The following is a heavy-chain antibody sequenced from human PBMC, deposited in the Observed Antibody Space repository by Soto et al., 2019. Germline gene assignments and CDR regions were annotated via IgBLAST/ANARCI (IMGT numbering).Heavy chain of an antibody. Sequence: QLQLQESGPGLVKPSETLSLTCTVSGGSISSSGYNWGWIRQPPGKGLEWIGRIYYTGGSYYNPSLKSRVTISVDTSKNQFSLKLSSVTAADTAVYYCARYCTGGSCYDYYYYCMDVWGQATTVTVSS. J-gene: IGHJ6*02. CDR3: ARYCTGGSCYDYYYYCMDV. D-gene: IGHD2-15*01. V-gene: IGHV4-39*01. CDR2: IYYTGGS. CDR1: GGSISSSGYN.